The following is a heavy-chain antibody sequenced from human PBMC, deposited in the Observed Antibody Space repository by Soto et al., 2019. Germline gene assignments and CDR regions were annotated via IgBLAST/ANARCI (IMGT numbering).Heavy chain of an antibody. Sequence: EVQLVESGGGLVKPGGSLRLSCAASRFTFSIYSMNWVRQAPGKGLEWVSSISDNSNFKYYGDSVKGRFTISRDNAKNALYLQMNSLGAEDTAVYYCARGLIDNAYFDWFVNYWGQGTLVTVSS. CDR2: ISDNSNFK. V-gene: IGHV3-21*01. CDR1: RFTFSIYS. CDR3: ARGLIDNAYFDWFVNY. D-gene: IGHD3-9*01. J-gene: IGHJ4*02.